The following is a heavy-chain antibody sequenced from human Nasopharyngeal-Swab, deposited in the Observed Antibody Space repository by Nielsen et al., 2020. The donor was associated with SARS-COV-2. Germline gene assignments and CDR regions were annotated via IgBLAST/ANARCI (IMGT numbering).Heavy chain of an antibody. Sequence: GESLKISCKGSGYSFTSYWISWVRQMPGKGLEWMGRIDPSDSYTNYSPSFQGHVTISADKSIGTAYLQWSSLKASDTAMYYCARPNYCSGGSCYAQNYYYYYGMDVWGQGTTVTVSS. V-gene: IGHV5-10-1*01. CDR2: IDPSDSYT. J-gene: IGHJ6*02. CDR1: GYSFTSYW. CDR3: ARPNYCSGGSCYAQNYYYYYGMDV. D-gene: IGHD2-15*01.